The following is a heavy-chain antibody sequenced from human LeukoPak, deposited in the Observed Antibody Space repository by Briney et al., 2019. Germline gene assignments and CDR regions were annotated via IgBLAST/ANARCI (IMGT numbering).Heavy chain of an antibody. Sequence: SETLSLTCAVYGGSFSGYYWSWIRQPPGKGLEWIGEINHSGSTNYNPSLQSRVTISVDTSKNQFSLKLSSVTAADTAVYYCAREGYGDYTRHAFDIWGQGTMVTVSS. CDR3: AREGYGDYTRHAFDI. CDR1: GGSFSGYY. J-gene: IGHJ3*02. D-gene: IGHD4-17*01. CDR2: INHSGST. V-gene: IGHV4-34*01.